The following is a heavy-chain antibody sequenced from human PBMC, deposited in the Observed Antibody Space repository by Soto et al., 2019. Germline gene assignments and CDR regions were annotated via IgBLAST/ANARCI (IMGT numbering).Heavy chain of an antibody. V-gene: IGHV5-51*01. J-gene: IGHJ3*02. CDR1: GYNFASYW. CDR2: VYPGDSDI. Sequence: EVQLVQSGAEVKKPGESLKISCKGSGYNFASYWIGWVRQTPGKGLEWMGIVYPGDSDIRYSPSFQGQVSISADKSLSTAYLQWRSLKASDTAIYYCARQLREQWLALASDASDIWGQGTLVTVSS. CDR3: ARQLREQWLALASDASDI. D-gene: IGHD6-19*01.